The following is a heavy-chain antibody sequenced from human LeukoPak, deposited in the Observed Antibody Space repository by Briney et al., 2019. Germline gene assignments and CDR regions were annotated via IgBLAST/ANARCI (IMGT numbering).Heavy chain of an antibody. D-gene: IGHD5-12*01. V-gene: IGHV3-21*01. CDR1: GFTSSSDS. Sequence: GGSLRLSCAGSGFTSSSDSMNCVRQAPGKGLEWVSSISSGGTYIYYANSVKGRFTTSRDNTKNSLYLQMNSLRAEDTAVYYCARDRSGYSGYECQAYWGQGNLVTVSS. CDR2: ISSGGTYI. CDR3: ARDRSGYSGYECQAY. J-gene: IGHJ4*02.